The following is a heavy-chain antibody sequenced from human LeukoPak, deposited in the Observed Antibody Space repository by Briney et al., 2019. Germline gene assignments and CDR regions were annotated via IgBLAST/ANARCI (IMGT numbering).Heavy chain of an antibody. J-gene: IGHJ6*03. CDR3: AKVGGDSYYYYYMDV. V-gene: IGHV3-30*18. Sequence: GGSLRLSCAASGFTFSSYGMHWVRQAPGKGLEWVAVISYDGSNKYYADSVKGRFTISRDNSRNTLYLQMNSLRAEDTAVYYCAKVGGDSYYYYYMDVWGKGTTVTVSS. CDR2: ISYDGSNK. D-gene: IGHD2-21*01. CDR1: GFTFSSYG.